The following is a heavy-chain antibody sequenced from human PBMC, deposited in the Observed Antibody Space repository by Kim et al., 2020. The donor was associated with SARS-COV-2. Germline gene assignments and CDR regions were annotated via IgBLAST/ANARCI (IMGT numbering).Heavy chain of an antibody. CDR3: ARGGRYSGSYYEDF. CDR1: GYSFTNYG. V-gene: IGHV1-18*01. CDR2: ISAYNGDT. D-gene: IGHD1-26*01. Sequence: ASVKVSCKASGYSFTNYGITWVRQAPGQGLEWMGWISAYNGDTNYVQNLQGRLTMTTDTATSTVYMELRSLRFDDTAVYFCARGGRYSGSYYEDFWGQGTLVTVSS. J-gene: IGHJ4*01.